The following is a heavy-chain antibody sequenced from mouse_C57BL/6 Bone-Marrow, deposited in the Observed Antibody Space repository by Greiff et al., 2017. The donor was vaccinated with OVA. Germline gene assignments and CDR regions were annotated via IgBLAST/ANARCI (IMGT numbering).Heavy chain of an antibody. CDR3: ALDQDFDV. CDR1: GYTLTSYG. Sequence: VQLQQSGAELARPGASVKLSCKASGYTLTSYGISWVKQRTGQGLEWIGEIYPRSGNTYYNEKFKGKATLTADISSSTAYMELRSLTSEDSAVYFCALDQDFDVWGTGTTVTVSS. CDR2: IYPRSGNT. V-gene: IGHV1-81*01. J-gene: IGHJ1*03. D-gene: IGHD2-10*02.